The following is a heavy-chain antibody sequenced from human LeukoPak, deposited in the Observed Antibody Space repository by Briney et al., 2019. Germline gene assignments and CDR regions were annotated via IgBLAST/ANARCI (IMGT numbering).Heavy chain of an antibody. CDR3: AAGDYSRIYYFDY. CDR2: IVVGSGNT. Sequence: GTSVKVSCKASGFTFTSSAMQWERQARGQRLELIGWIVVGSGNTNYAQKFQERVTITRDMSTSTAYMELSSLRSEDTAVYYCAAGDYSRIYYFDYWGQGTLVTVSS. V-gene: IGHV1-58*02. J-gene: IGHJ4*02. D-gene: IGHD6-13*01. CDR1: GFTFTSSA.